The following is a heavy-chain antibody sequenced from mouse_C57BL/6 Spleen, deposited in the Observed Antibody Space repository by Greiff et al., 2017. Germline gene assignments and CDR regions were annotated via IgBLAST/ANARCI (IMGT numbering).Heavy chain of an antibody. D-gene: IGHD2-1*01. CDR1: GFNIKDYY. J-gene: IGHJ3*01. CDR2: IDPEDGDT. CDR3: TTGNYGNYVGFAY. Sequence: VQLQQSGAELVRPGASVKLSCTASGFNIKDYYMHWVKQWPEQGLEWIGRIDPEDGDTEYAPKFQGKATMTADTSSNTAYLQLSSLTSEDTAVYYCTTGNYGNYVGFAYWGQGTLVTVSA. V-gene: IGHV14-1*01.